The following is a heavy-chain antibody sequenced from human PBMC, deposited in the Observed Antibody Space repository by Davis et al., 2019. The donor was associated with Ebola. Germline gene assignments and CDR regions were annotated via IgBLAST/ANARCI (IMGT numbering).Heavy chain of an antibody. CDR3: ASGIVGAHEFDY. CDR2: ISSSSSYI. D-gene: IGHD1-26*01. J-gene: IGHJ4*02. V-gene: IGHV3-21*01. Sequence: PGGSLRLSCAASGFTFSSYSMYWVRQAPGKGLEWVSSISSSSSYIYYADSVKGRFTISRDNAKNSLYLQMNSLRAEDTAVYYCASGIVGAHEFDYWGQGTLVTVSS. CDR1: GFTFSSYS.